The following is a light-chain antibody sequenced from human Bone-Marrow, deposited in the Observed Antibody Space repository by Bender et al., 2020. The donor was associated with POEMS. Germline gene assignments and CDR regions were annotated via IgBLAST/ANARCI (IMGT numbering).Light chain of an antibody. V-gene: IGLV1-44*01. Sequence: QSVLTQPPSASGTPGQRVTISCSGSSSNIGAGFDVHWYQQVPGTAPKLLIHGNNIRPSGVPDRFSGSRSGTSASLAISGLQSEDEADYYCAAWEDSLNGWVFGGGTKLTVL. CDR3: AAWEDSLNGWV. CDR1: SSNIGAGFD. CDR2: GNN. J-gene: IGLJ3*02.